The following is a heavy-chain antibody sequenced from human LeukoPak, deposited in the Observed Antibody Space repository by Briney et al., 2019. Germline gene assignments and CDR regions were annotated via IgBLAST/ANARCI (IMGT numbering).Heavy chain of an antibody. D-gene: IGHD4-17*01. Sequence: SETLSLTCTVSGGSISSYYWSWIRQPPGKGLEWIGYIYYSGSTNYNPSLKSRVTISVDTSKNQFSLKLSSVTAADTAVYYCASSHGDYAFDYWGQGTLVTVSS. V-gene: IGHV4-59*01. CDR3: ASSHGDYAFDY. CDR1: GGSISSYY. CDR2: IYYSGST. J-gene: IGHJ4*02.